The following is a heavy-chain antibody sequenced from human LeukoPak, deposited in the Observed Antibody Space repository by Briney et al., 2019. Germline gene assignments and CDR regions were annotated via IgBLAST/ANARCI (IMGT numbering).Heavy chain of an antibody. D-gene: IGHD2-15*01. CDR3: ARGGVYCSGGSCYSANFDY. CDR2: IRYDGSNK. Sequence: PGGSLRLSCAASGFTFSSYGMHWVRQAPGKGLEWVAFIRYDGSNKYYADSVKGRFTISRDNSKNTLYLQMNSLRAEDTAVYYCARGGVYCSGGSCYSANFDYWGQGTLVTVSS. J-gene: IGHJ4*02. V-gene: IGHV3-30*02. CDR1: GFTFSSYG.